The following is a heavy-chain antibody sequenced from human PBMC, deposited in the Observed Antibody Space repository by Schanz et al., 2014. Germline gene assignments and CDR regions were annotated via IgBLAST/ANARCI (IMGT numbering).Heavy chain of an antibody. CDR2: FIPILDVG. D-gene: IGHD2-2*02. J-gene: IGHJ6*03. V-gene: IGHV1-69*02. CDR3: AGTYCSSTSCYTGYYYMDV. Sequence: QVHLVQSGAEVKKPGSSVKVSCKASRSTFSSYTISWVRQARGQGLEWVGRFIPILDVGNYAQNFQGRVTITADKSTSTAYMELTSLRSEDTAVYYCAGTYCSSTSCYTGYYYMDVWGKGTTXTVSS. CDR1: RSTFSSYT.